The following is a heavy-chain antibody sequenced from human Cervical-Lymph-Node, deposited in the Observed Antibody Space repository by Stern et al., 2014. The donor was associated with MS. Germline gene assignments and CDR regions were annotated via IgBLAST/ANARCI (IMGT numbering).Heavy chain of an antibody. CDR1: GGTFSTHA. CDR2: IIPKFGTP. CDR3: ATLSYGSGS. J-gene: IGHJ4*02. V-gene: IGHV1-69*06. Sequence: VQLVQSGAEVKKPGSSVKVSCKASGGTFSTHAISWVRQVPGLGLEWMGGIIPKFGTPNYAQKFQGRVTMTEDTSTDTAYMELSSLRSEDTAVYYCATLSYGSGSWGQGTLVTVSS. D-gene: IGHD3-10*01.